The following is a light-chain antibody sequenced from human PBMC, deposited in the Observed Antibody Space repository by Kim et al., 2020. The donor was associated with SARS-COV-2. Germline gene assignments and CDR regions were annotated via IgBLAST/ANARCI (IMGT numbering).Light chain of an antibody. CDR3: SSYTSSSTLVV. CDR2: DVS. CDR1: SSYVGGYNY. J-gene: IGLJ2*01. Sequence: QATTISCTGTSSYVGGYNYVSWYQQNPGKAPKLMIYDVSNRPSGVSNRFSGSKSGNTASLTISGLQAEDEADYYCSSYTSSSTLVVFGGGTQLTVL. V-gene: IGLV2-14*03.